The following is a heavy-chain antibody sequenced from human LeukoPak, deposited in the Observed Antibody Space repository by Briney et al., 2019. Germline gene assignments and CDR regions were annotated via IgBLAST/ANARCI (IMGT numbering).Heavy chain of an antibody. D-gene: IGHD3-9*01. J-gene: IGHJ5*02. CDR3: ARSGLYYDILTGYSLDWFDP. CDR2: IYYSGST. Sequence: SETLSPTCTVSGGSISSSSYYWGWIRQPPGKGLEWIGSIYYSGSTYYNPSLMSRVTISVDTSKNQFSLKLSSVTAADTAVYYCARSGLYYDILTGYSLDWFDPWGQGTLVTVSS. CDR1: GGSISSSSYY. V-gene: IGHV4-39*01.